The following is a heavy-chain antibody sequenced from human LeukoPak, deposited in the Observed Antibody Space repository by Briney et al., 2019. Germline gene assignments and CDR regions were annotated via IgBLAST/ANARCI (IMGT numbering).Heavy chain of an antibody. V-gene: IGHV3-23*01. CDR1: GFTFSSYA. CDR3: AKSSYGPPFDY. D-gene: IGHD4-17*01. Sequence: PGGSLRLSCAASGFTFSSYAMSWVRQAPGKGLEWVSAISGSGGSTYYADAVKGRFTISRENTKKRLYLKKNSLRAEDTAVYYCAKSSYGPPFDYSGQGTLVTVSS. J-gene: IGHJ4*02. CDR2: ISGSGGST.